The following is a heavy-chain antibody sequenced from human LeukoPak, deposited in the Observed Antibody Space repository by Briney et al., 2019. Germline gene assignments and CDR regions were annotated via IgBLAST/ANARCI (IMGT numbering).Heavy chain of an antibody. CDR2: IYSGGMT. D-gene: IGHD1-14*01. V-gene: IGHV4-39*02. J-gene: IGHJ4*02. CDR3: ASHFDHPTAYFDS. CDR1: GGSISSGDYY. Sequence: AETLSLTCTVTGGSISSGDYYWTWLRQPAGKGLEWFASIYSGGMTFYSPSLKSRLTISADTSRNHFSLRLSSVTAADTALYFCASHFDHPTAYFDSWGQGSLVTVSS.